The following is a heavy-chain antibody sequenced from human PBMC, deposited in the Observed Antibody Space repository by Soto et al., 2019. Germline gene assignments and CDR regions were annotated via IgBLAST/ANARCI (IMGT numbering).Heavy chain of an antibody. CDR1: GFTFSSYA. Sequence: EVQLLESGGGLVQPGGSLRLSCAASGFTFSSYAMSWVRQAPGKGLEWVSAISGSGGSTYYADSVKGRFTISRDNSKNTLYLQMNSLRADDMAVYYCAKGGEVSYYYYYGMDVWGQGTTVTVSS. CDR3: AKGGEVSYYYYYGMDV. D-gene: IGHD2-21*01. J-gene: IGHJ6*02. V-gene: IGHV3-23*01. CDR2: ISGSGGST.